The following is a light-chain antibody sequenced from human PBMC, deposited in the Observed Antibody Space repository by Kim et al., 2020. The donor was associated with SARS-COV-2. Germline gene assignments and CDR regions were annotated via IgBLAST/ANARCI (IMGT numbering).Light chain of an antibody. Sequence: GQSITSSCTGTSSDVGSYNTVSWYQQHPGKAPKLVTYDVADRPSGLSNRFSGSKSGNTASLTISGLQAEDEADYYCSSYSSNTTMVFGGGTKVTVL. CDR3: SSYSSNTTMV. CDR1: SSDVGSYNT. V-gene: IGLV2-14*03. CDR2: DVA. J-gene: IGLJ2*01.